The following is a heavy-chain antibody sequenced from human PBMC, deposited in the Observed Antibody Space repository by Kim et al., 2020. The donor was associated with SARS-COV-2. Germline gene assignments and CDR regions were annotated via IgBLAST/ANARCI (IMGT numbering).Heavy chain of an antibody. V-gene: IGHV3-33*01. Sequence: GGSLRLSCAASGFTFSSYGMHWVRQAPGKGLEWVAVIWYDGSNKYYEDSVKGRFTISRDNSKNTLYLQMNSLRAEDTAVYYCARGHSITMVRGAPGSAFDIWGQGTMVTVSS. D-gene: IGHD3-10*01. CDR2: IWYDGSNK. J-gene: IGHJ3*02. CDR3: ARGHSITMVRGAPGSAFDI. CDR1: GFTFSSYG.